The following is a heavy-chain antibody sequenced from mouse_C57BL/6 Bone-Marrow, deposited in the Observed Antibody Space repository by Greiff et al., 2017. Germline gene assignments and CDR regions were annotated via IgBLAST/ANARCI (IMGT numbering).Heavy chain of an antibody. CDR1: GYTFTDYE. Sequence: VQGVESGAELVRPGASVTLSCKASGYTFTDYEMHWVKQTPVHGLEWIGAIDPETGGTAYNQKFKGKAILTADKSSSTAYMELRSLTSEDSAVYYCTRRWLLYFDYWGQGTSLTVSS. J-gene: IGHJ2*03. CDR2: IDPETGGT. D-gene: IGHD2-3*01. CDR3: TRRWLLYFDY. V-gene: IGHV1-15*01.